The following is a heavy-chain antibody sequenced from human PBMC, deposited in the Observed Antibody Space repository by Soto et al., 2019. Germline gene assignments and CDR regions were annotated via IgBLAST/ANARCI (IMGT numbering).Heavy chain of an antibody. CDR2: ISAYNGNT. CDR3: ARDHGRYSSALWFDP. J-gene: IGHJ5*02. D-gene: IGHD6-19*01. CDR1: GYTFTSYG. V-gene: IGHV1-18*01. Sequence: QVPLVQSGAEVKKPGASVKVSCQASGYTFTSYGISWVRQAPGQRLEWMGWISAYNGNTNYAQKLQGRVTMTTDTSTSTAYMELRSLRSDDTAVYYCARDHGRYSSALWFDPWGQGTLVTVSS.